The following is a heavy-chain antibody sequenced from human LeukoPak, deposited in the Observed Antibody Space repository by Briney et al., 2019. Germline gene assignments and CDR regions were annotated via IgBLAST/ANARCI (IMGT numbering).Heavy chain of an antibody. J-gene: IGHJ4*02. CDR2: VHHSGTT. CDR3: ARGGYSYGLYYYDY. D-gene: IGHD5-18*01. Sequence: SETLSLTCTVSGYSISSGYFWGWIRQSPGRGLEWIASVHHSGTTHYNPSLKSRVTMSVDTSKNQFSLKLSSVTAADTAVYYCARGGYSYGLYYYDYWGQGSLVTVSS. V-gene: IGHV4-38-2*02. CDR1: GYSISSGYF.